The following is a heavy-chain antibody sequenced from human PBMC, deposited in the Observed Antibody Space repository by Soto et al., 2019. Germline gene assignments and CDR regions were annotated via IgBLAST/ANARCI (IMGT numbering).Heavy chain of an antibody. CDR1: GYTFTSYY. CDR3: ARDRAWRFLEWSFDY. J-gene: IGHJ4*02. CDR2: INPSGGST. V-gene: IGHV1-46*01. Sequence: ASVKVSCKASGYTFTSYYMHWVRQAPGQGLEWMGIINPSGGSTSYAQKFQGRVTMTRDTSTSTVYMELSSLRAEDTAVYYCARDRAWRFLEWSFDYWGQGTLVTVSS. D-gene: IGHD3-3*01.